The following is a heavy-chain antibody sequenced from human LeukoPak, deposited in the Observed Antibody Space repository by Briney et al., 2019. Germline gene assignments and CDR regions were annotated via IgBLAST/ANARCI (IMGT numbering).Heavy chain of an antibody. CDR1: GFTFSSYA. CDR2: ISGSGGST. Sequence: GGSLRLSCAASGFTFSSYAMSWVRQAPEKGLEWVSAISGSGGSTYYADSVKGRFTISRDNSKNTLYLQMNSLRAEDTAVYYCAKGLSYSKYYDFWSGSGTFDYWGQGTLVTVSS. D-gene: IGHD3-3*01. J-gene: IGHJ4*02. V-gene: IGHV3-23*01. CDR3: AKGLSYSKYYDFWSGSGTFDY.